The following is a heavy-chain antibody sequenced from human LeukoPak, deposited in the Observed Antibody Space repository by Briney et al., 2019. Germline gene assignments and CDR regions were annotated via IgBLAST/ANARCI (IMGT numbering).Heavy chain of an antibody. CDR3: ARDRSTTHYGMDV. CDR2: ISSSSSYI. V-gene: IGHV3-21*01. Sequence: GGSLRLSCAASGFTFSSYAMSWVRQAPGKGLEWVSSISSSSSYIYYADSVKGRFTISRDNAKNSLYLQMNSLRAEDTAVYYCARDRSTTHYGMDVWGQGTTVTVSS. D-gene: IGHD4-11*01. CDR1: GFTFSSYA. J-gene: IGHJ6*02.